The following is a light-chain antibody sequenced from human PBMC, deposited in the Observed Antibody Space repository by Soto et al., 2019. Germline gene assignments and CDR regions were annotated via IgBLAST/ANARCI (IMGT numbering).Light chain of an antibody. Sequence: QAVVTQSPSASASLGASVKLTCTLSSGHSSYAIAWHQQQPEKGPRYLMKVNSDGSHIKGDGIPDRFSGFSSGAERYLTISSRQSEDEADYYCQTWGTDIHVVFGGGTKVTVL. V-gene: IGLV4-69*02. J-gene: IGLJ2*01. CDR3: QTWGTDIHVV. CDR1: SGHSSYA. CDR2: VNSDGSH.